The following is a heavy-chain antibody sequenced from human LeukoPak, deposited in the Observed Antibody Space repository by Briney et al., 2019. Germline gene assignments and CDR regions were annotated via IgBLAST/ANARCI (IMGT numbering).Heavy chain of an antibody. V-gene: IGHV5-10-1*01. D-gene: IGHD6-19*01. CDR2: IDPSDSYT. CDR1: GYSFTSYW. J-gene: IGHJ3*02. CDR3: ARAVTGPPDAFDI. Sequence: GESLKISCKGSGYSFTSYWISWVRQMPGKGLEWMGRIDPSDSYTNYSPSFQGHVTISADKSISTAYLQWSSLKASDTATYYCARAVTGPPDAFDIWGQGTMVTVSS.